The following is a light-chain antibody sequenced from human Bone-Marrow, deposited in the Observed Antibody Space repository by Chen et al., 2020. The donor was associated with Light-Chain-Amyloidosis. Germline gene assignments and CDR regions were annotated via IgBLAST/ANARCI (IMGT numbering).Light chain of an antibody. CDR3: AAWDDSLNGVV. V-gene: IGLV1-44*01. J-gene: IGLJ2*01. CDR2: TSN. Sequence: QSVLTQPPSSSGTPGQRVTISCSGSSSNIGSNSVHWYHQLPGTAPKLLIYTSNQRPAGVPDRFSGSKSGTSASLAISGLQSEDEADYYCAAWDDSLNGVVFVGGTKLTVL. CDR1: SSNIGSNS.